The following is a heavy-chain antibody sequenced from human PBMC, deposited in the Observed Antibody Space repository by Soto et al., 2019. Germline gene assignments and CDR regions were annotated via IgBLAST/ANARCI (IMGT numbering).Heavy chain of an antibody. J-gene: IGHJ6*01. CDR2: IVPSLDTT. CDR3: ARWPQPRYTADPYAVDV. CDR1: GGTFSSSG. V-gene: IGHV1-69*11. D-gene: IGHD3-16*02. Sequence: QVHLVQSGTEVKKHGSSVKVYCKASGGTFSSSGFSWVRQAPGQGLEWMGMIVPSLDTTNYAQKFQARVTITADEVTSTAYVELRSLRSEDTAVYYCARWPQPRYTADPYAVDVWGQRTRVIVSS.